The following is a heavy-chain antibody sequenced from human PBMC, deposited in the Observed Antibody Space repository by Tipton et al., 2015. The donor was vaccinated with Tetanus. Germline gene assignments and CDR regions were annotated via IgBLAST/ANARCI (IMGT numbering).Heavy chain of an antibody. CDR2: IIPILGIA. J-gene: IGHJ6*02. CDR1: GGTFSSYT. CDR3: AGDSRRAAAPYYYGMDV. D-gene: IGHD6-13*01. Sequence: QVQLVQSGAEVKKPGSSVKVSCKASGGTFSSYTISWVRQAPGQGLEWMGRIIPILGIANYAQKFQGRVTITADKYTSTAYMELSSLRSEDPAVYYCAGDSRRAAAPYYYGMDVWGQGTTVTVSS. V-gene: IGHV1-69*04.